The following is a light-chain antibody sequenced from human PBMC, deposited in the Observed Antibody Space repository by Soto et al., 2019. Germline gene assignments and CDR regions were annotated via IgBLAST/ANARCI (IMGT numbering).Light chain of an antibody. V-gene: IGKV4-1*01. Sequence: DIVMTQSPDSLAVSLGEGATINCKSSQSVLYSSNNRNYLAWYQQKPGQPPKLLIYWASTRESGVPDRFSGSGSGTDFTLTISSLQAEDVAVYYCQQYYNTPLTFGGGTRVEIK. CDR2: WAS. J-gene: IGKJ4*01. CDR1: QSVLYSSNNRNY. CDR3: QQYYNTPLT.